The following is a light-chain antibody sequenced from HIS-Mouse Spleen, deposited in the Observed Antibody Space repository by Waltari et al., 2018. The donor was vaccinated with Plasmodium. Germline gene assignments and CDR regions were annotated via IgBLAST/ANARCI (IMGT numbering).Light chain of an antibody. J-gene: IGLJ3*02. V-gene: IGLV1-44*01. CDR1: SSNIGSNT. Sequence: GQRVTISCSGSSSNIGSNTVNWYQQRPGTAPKLLIYSNNQRPSGVPDLFSGSKSGTSASLAISGLQSEDEADYYCAAWDDSLNGWVFGGGTKLTVL. CDR2: SNN. CDR3: AAWDDSLNGWV.